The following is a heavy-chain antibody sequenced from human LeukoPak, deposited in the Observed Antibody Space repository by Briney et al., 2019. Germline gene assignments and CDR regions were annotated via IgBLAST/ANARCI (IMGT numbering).Heavy chain of an antibody. Sequence: SETLSLTCTVSGGSISSYYWSWIRQPPGKGLEWIGEINHSGSTNYNPSLKSRVTMSVDTSKNQFSLKLSSVTAADTAVYYCARGLISSGWSNTYYYYGMDVWGQGTTVTVSS. CDR2: INHSGST. CDR1: GGSISSYY. J-gene: IGHJ6*02. V-gene: IGHV4-34*01. D-gene: IGHD6-19*01. CDR3: ARGLISSGWSNTYYYYGMDV.